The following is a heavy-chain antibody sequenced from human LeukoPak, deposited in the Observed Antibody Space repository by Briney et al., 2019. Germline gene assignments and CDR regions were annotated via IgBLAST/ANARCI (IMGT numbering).Heavy chain of an antibody. Sequence: SETLSLTCTVSGGSISSYYWSWIRQPPGKGLEWIGYIYYSGSTNYNPSLKSRVTISVDTSKNQFSLKLSSVTAADTAVYYCARVRGIAAAPDVWGKGTTVTVSS. CDR1: GGSISSYY. D-gene: IGHD6-13*01. CDR3: ARVRGIAAAPDV. J-gene: IGHJ6*04. CDR2: IYYSGST. V-gene: IGHV4-59*01.